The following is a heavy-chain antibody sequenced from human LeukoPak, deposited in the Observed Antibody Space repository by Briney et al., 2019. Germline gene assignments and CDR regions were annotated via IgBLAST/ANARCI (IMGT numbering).Heavy chain of an antibody. CDR2: ISYDGSNK. CDR3: ARDKAYCSGGSCYPIHGMDV. CDR1: GFTFSSYA. D-gene: IGHD2-15*01. J-gene: IGHJ6*02. Sequence: GGSLRLSCAASGFTFSSYAMHWVRQAPGKGLEWVAIISYDGSNKYYADSVKGRFTISRDNSKNTLYLQMNGLRAEDTAVYYCARDKAYCSGGSCYPIHGMDVWGQGTTVTVSS. V-gene: IGHV3-30-3*01.